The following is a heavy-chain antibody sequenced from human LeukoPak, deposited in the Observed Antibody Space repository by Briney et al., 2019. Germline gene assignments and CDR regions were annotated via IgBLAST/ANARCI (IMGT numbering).Heavy chain of an antibody. CDR1: GGSFSGYY. J-gene: IGHJ3*02. V-gene: IGHV4-34*01. CDR3: ARFPYAFDI. CDR2: INHSGST. Sequence: SETLSLTCAGYGGSFSGYYWSWIRQPPGKGLEWIGEINHSGSTNYNPSLKSRVTISVDTSKNQFSLKLSSVTAADTAVYYCARFPYAFDIWGQGTMVTVSS.